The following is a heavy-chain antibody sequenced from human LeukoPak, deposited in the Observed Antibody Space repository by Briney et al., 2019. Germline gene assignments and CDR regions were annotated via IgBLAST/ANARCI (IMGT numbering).Heavy chain of an antibody. Sequence: SETLSLTCTVSGGSISGYYWSWIRQPPGKGLELIGYTYYTGSTNHNPSLTGRVTISVDTSKNQFSLKLSSVTAADTAVYYCARGRPEHSSTLENWGQGTLVTVSS. J-gene: IGHJ4*02. CDR1: GGSISGYY. D-gene: IGHD1-1*01. CDR2: TYYTGST. CDR3: ARGRPEHSSTLEN. V-gene: IGHV4-59*01.